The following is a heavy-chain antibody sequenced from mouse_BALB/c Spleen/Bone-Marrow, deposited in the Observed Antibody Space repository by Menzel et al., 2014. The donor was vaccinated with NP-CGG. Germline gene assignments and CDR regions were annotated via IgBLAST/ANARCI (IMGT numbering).Heavy chain of an antibody. CDR2: ISSGGSA. J-gene: IGHJ2*01. V-gene: IGHV5-6-5*01. D-gene: IGHD2-4*01. CDR3: ARGYDYDFDY. CDR1: GFTFSNFA. Sequence: EVKLMESGGGLVKPGGSLKLPCAASGFTFSNFAMSWVRQTPDKRLEWVASISSGGSAYYPDSVKGRLSISRDNARDILFLQMSSLRSEDTAMYYCARGYDYDFDYWGQGTTLTVSS.